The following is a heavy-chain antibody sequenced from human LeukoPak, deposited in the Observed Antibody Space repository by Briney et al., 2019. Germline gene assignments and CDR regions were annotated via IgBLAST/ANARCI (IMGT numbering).Heavy chain of an antibody. J-gene: IGHJ4*02. CDR1: GGSISPYY. V-gene: IGHV4-59*01. CDR2: VSYSGSA. Sequence: SETLSLTCRVSGGSISPYYWSWVRQPPGKGLEWIGYVSYSGSADYNPSLKSRVIISIDTSKNQFSLRLSSLTAADTAVYYCARENDRYGRIDYWGQGTQVTVSS. CDR3: ARENDRYGRIDY. D-gene: IGHD5-18*01.